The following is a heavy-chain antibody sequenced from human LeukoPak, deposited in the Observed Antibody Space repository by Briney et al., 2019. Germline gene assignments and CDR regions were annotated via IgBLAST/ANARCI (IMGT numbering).Heavy chain of an antibody. V-gene: IGHV1-18*01. CDR1: GYTFTSYG. CDR2: ISAYNGNT. J-gene: IGHJ4*02. CDR3: ARDSASTMIAFGGVIGNFDY. D-gene: IGHD3-16*02. Sequence: ASVKVSCKASGYTFTSYGISWVRQAPGQGLEWMGWISAYNGNTNYAQKLQGRVTMTTDTSTSTAYMELRSLRSDDTAVYYCARDSASTMIAFGGVIGNFDYWGQGTLVTVSS.